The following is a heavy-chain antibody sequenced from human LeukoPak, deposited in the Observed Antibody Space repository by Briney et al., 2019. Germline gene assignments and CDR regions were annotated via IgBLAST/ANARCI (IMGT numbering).Heavy chain of an antibody. J-gene: IGHJ4*02. D-gene: IGHD2-15*01. CDR3: ARAPGYCSGGSCFDY. V-gene: IGHV3-21*01. Sequence: GGSLRLSCAASGFTFSSYSMTWVRQAPGKGLEWVSSISSSSSYIYYADSVKGRFTISRDNAKNSPYLQMNSLRAEDTAVYYCARAPGYCSGGSCFDYWGRGTLVTVSS. CDR2: ISSSSSYI. CDR1: GFTFSSYS.